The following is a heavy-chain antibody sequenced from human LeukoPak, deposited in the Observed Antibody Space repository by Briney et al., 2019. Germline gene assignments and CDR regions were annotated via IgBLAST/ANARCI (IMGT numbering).Heavy chain of an antibody. CDR3: AREGGSSWYYYFDY. CDR1: GGTFSSYA. Sequence: SVKVSCKASGGTFSSYAISWVRQAPGQGLEWMGRIIPILGIANYAQKFQGRVTITADKSTSTAYMELSSLRSEDTAVYYCAREGGSSWYYYFDYWGQGTLVTVSS. CDR2: IIPILGIA. V-gene: IGHV1-69*04. D-gene: IGHD6-13*01. J-gene: IGHJ4*02.